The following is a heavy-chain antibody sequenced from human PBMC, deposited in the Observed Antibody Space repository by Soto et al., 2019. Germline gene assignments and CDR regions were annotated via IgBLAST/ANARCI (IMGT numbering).Heavy chain of an antibody. Sequence: EVQLLESGGGLVQPGGSLRLSCTASGFTFSSYAMSWVRQAPGKGLEWVSVISGSGGSTYYADSVKGRFTISRDNSKNTLYLQMNSLRAEDTAVYYCARRTSGWYLDYWGQGTLVTVSS. J-gene: IGHJ4*02. CDR1: GFTFSSYA. V-gene: IGHV3-23*01. D-gene: IGHD6-19*01. CDR2: ISGSGGST. CDR3: ARRTSGWYLDY.